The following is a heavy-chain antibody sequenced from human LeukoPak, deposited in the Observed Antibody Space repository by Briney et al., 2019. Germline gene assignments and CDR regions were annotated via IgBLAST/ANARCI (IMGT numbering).Heavy chain of an antibody. CDR1: GGSFSGYY. D-gene: IGHD3-10*01. Sequence: SETLSLTCAVYGGSFSGYYLSWIRQPPGKGLEWIGEINHSGSTNYNPSLKSRVTISVDTSKNQFSLKMSSVTAADTAVYYCARVGYYYGSGSVDYWGQGTLVTVSS. CDR3: ARVGYYYGSGSVDY. J-gene: IGHJ4*02. V-gene: IGHV4-34*01. CDR2: INHSGST.